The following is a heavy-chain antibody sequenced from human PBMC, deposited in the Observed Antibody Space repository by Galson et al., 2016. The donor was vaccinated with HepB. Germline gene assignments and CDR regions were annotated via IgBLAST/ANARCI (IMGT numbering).Heavy chain of an antibody. V-gene: IGHV3-7*04. J-gene: IGHJ3*01. CDR2: IKEDGSNT. D-gene: IGHD6-13*01. CDR3: ARDDSRNWYNAFAL. CDR1: GFSFSNYW. Sequence: SLRLSCAASGFSFSNYWMSWVRQAPGKGLEWVADIKEDGSNTSYMDSVKGRFTISRDNTRNSLSLQMNSLGVDDTAVHYCARDDSRNWYNAFALWGQGTMVTVSS.